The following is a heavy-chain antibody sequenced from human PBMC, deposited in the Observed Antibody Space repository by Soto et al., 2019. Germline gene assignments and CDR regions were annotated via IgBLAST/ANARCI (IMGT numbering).Heavy chain of an antibody. V-gene: IGHV3-33*01. J-gene: IGHJ4*02. D-gene: IGHD6-13*01. CDR3: ARDRRVWAAAQGYFDY. CDR1: GFTFSSYG. Sequence: GGSLRLSCAASGFTFSSYGMHWVRQAPGKGLEWVAVIWYDGSNKYYADSVKGRFTISRDNSKNTLYLQMNSLRAEDTAVYYCARDRRVWAAAQGYFDYWGQGTLVTVSS. CDR2: IWYDGSNK.